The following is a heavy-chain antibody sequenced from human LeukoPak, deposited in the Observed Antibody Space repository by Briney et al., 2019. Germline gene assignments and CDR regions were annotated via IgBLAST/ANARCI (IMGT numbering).Heavy chain of an antibody. V-gene: IGHV1-69*13. D-gene: IGHD3-22*01. J-gene: IGHJ6*02. CDR3: ARDVVVVITDYYYYGMDV. CDR2: IIPIFGTA. CDR1: GGTFSSYA. Sequence: SVRVSCKASGGTFSSYAISWVRQAPGQGLEWMGGIIPIFGTANYAQKFQGRVTITADESTSTAYMELSSLRSEDTAVYYCARDVVVVITDYYYYGMDVWGQGTTVTVSS.